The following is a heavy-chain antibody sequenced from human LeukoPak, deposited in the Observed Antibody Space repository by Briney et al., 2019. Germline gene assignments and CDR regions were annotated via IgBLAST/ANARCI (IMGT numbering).Heavy chain of an antibody. D-gene: IGHD1-26*01. J-gene: IGHJ4*02. Sequence: GGSLRLSCAASGFTFSSYGMHWVRQAPGKGLEWVAVISYDGSDKYYADSVKGRFTISRDISKNTLYLQMSSLRPEDTAVYYCARGGSYYVEDRSKPDYWGQGTLVTVSS. V-gene: IGHV3-30*19. CDR3: ARGGSYYVEDRSKPDY. CDR2: ISYDGSDK. CDR1: GFTFSSYG.